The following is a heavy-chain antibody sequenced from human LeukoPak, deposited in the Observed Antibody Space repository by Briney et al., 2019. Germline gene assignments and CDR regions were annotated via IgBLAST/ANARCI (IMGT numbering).Heavy chain of an antibody. D-gene: IGHD2-8*01. CDR3: ARGNGGENWFDP. J-gene: IGHJ5*02. Sequence: SVKVSYKASGGTFSSYAISWVRQAPGQGLEWMGGIIPIFGTANYAQKFQGRVTITTDESTSTAYMELSSLRSEDTAVYYCARGNGGENWFDPWGQGTLVTVSS. V-gene: IGHV1-69*05. CDR1: GGTFSSYA. CDR2: IIPIFGTA.